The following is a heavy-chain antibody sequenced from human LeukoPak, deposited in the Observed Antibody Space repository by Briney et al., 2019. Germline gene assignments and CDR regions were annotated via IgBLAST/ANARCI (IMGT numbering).Heavy chain of an antibody. CDR3: ARSRVPQYSLLPFDY. J-gene: IGHJ4*02. Sequence: SETLSLTCAVYGGSFSGYYWSWIRQPPGKGLEWIGEINHSGSTNYNPSLKSRVTISVDTSKNQFSLQLNSVTPEDTAVYYCARSRVPQYSLLPFDYWGQGTLVTVSS. D-gene: IGHD4-11*01. CDR1: GGSFSGYY. CDR2: INHSGST. V-gene: IGHV4-34*01.